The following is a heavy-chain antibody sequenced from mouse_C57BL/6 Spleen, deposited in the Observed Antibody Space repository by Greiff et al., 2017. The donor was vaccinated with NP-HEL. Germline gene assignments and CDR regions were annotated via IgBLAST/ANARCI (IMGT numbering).Heavy chain of an antibody. D-gene: IGHD1-1*01. CDR2: INPNNGGT. CDR1: GYTFTDYN. J-gene: IGHJ3*01. V-gene: IGHV1-18*01. CDR3: ARANYDGNRWFVY. Sequence: EVQLQQSGPELVKPGASVKIPCKASGYTFTDYNMDWVKQSHGKSLEWIGDINPNNGGTIYNQKFKGKATLTVDKSSSTAYMELRSLTSEDTAVFYCARANYDGNRWFVYWGQGTLVTVSA.